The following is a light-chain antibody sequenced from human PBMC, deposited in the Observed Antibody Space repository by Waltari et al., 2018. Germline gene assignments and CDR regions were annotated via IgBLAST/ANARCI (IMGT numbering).Light chain of an antibody. CDR1: SGHSSNI. V-gene: IGLV4-69*02. CDR2: VNSDGSH. J-gene: IGLJ3*02. Sequence: QLVLTQSPSASASLGASVRLTCTLSSGHSSNIIAWHQQQPEKGPRYLTKVNSDGSHSKGDAIPALVSGCGSGAERDLTSASVQSEDEADYYCQTGGHGTWVFGGGTKLTVL. CDR3: QTGGHGTWV.